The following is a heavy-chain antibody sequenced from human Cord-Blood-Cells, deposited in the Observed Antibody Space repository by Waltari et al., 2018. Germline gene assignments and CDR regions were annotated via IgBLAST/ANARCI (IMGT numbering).Heavy chain of an antibody. J-gene: IGHJ4*02. D-gene: IGHD6-6*01. CDR3: ARDSGLSPYSSSSYPFDY. V-gene: IGHV1-69*12. CDR2: IIPIFGTA. CDR1: GGTFSSYA. Sequence: QVQLVQSGAEVKKPGSSVKVSCKASGGTFSSYAISWVRQAPGQGLEWMGGIIPIFGTANYAQKFQGRVTIAADESTSTAYMELGSLRSEDTAVYYCARDSGLSPYSSSSYPFDYWGQGTLVTVSS.